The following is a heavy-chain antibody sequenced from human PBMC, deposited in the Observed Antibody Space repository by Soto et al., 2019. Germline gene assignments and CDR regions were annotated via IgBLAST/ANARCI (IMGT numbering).Heavy chain of an antibody. CDR2: ISGSGGST. Sequence: EVQLLESGGGLVQPGGSLRLSCAASGFTFSSYAMSWVRQAPGKGLEWVSAISGSGGSTYYADSVKGRFTISRDNSKNTLYLQMNSLRAEDTAVYYCATTQERGLTYYDFWSGYGLMDVWGQGTTVTVSS. CDR1: GFTFSSYA. V-gene: IGHV3-23*01. J-gene: IGHJ6*02. CDR3: ATTQERGLTYYDFWSGYGLMDV. D-gene: IGHD3-3*01.